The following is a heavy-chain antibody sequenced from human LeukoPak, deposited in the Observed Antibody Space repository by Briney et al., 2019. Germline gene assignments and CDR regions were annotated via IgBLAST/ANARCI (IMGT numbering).Heavy chain of an antibody. CDR2: ISAYNGNT. J-gene: IGHJ4*02. CDR3: ARVLSGWHSDSDY. CDR1: GYTFTGYY. D-gene: IGHD6-19*01. V-gene: IGHV1-18*04. Sequence: ASVKVSCKASGYTFTGYYMHWVRQAPGQGLEWMGWISAYNGNTNYAQKLQGRVTMTTDTSTSTAYMELRSLRSDDTAVYYCARVLSGWHSDSDYWGQGTLVTVSS.